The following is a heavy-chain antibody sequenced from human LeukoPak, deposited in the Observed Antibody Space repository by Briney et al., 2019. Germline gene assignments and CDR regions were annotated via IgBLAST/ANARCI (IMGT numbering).Heavy chain of an antibody. Sequence: PSQTLSLTCTVSGGSISSGSYYWSWIRQPAGKGLEWIGRIYTSGSTNYNPSLKSRVTISVDTSKNQFSLKLSSLTAADTAVYYCARGPSTSSHYYYYMDVWGKGTTVTVSS. CDR2: IYTSGST. CDR3: ARGPSTSSHYYYYMDV. D-gene: IGHD2-2*01. CDR1: GGSISSGSYY. V-gene: IGHV4-61*02. J-gene: IGHJ6*03.